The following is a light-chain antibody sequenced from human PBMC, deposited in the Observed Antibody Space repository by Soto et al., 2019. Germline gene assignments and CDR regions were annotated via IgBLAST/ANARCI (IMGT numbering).Light chain of an antibody. J-gene: IGKJ1*01. Sequence: DIQMTQSPSSLSASVGDRVTITCRASQSITNYLNWYQQKPGKAPKVLIYAASSSQSGVPSRFSGSGSGTDFTFIISSLQPEESATYYCQQTYSTPWTFGQGIKVEIK. CDR2: AAS. CDR3: QQTYSTPWT. V-gene: IGKV1-39*01. CDR1: QSITNY.